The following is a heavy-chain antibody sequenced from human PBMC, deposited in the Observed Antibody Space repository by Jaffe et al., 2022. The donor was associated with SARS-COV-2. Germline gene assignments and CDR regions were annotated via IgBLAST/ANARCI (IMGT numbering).Heavy chain of an antibody. CDR1: GYTFTTYS. J-gene: IGHJ4*02. Sequence: QVHLVQSGPEVKRPGASVKISCRASGYTFTTYSLIWVRQAPGQGLEWMGRLSAHNGDTTYAQRFQGRITMTREAPTTTAYLDLENLRPDDTALYYCATSSEWDLHAFDFWGQGTLLTVSS. CDR2: LSAHNGDT. CDR3: ATSSEWDLHAFDF. V-gene: IGHV1-18*01. D-gene: IGHD1-26*01.